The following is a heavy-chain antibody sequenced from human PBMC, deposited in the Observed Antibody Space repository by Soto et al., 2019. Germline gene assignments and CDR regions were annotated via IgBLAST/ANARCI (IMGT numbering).Heavy chain of an antibody. J-gene: IGHJ4*02. D-gene: IGHD5-18*01. CDR3: ARPTFYTAMVPD. CDR2: IYYSGST. V-gene: IGHV4-39*01. CDR1: GGSISSSSYY. Sequence: QLQLQESGPGLVKPSETLSLTCTVSGGSISSSSYYWGWIRQPPGKGLEWIGSIYYSGSTYYNPCLKSRVTISVDTAKNQFSLKLSSVTAADTAVYYCARPTFYTAMVPDWGQGTLVTVSS.